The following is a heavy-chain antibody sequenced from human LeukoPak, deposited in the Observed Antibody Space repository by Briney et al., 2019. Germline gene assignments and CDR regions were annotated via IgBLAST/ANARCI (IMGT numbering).Heavy chain of an antibody. CDR3: ARDASLEMATMADY. CDR1: GYTFTSYY. CDR2: INPNSGGT. D-gene: IGHD5-24*01. V-gene: IGHV1-2*06. J-gene: IGHJ4*02. Sequence: ASVKVSCKASGYTFTSYYMHWVRQAPGQGLEWMGRINPNSGGTNYAQKFQGRVTMTRDTSISTAYMELSRLRSDDTAVYYCARDASLEMATMADYWGQGTLVTVSS.